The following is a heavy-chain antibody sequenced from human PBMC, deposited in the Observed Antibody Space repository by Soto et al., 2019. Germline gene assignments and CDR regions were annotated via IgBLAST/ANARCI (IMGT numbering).Heavy chain of an antibody. CDR3: ARDLNYYGSGSLNGAFDI. Sequence: SETLSLTCAVYGGSFSGYYWSWIRQPPGKGLEWIGEINHSGSTNYNPSLKSRVTISVDTSKNQFSLKLSSVTAADTAVYYCARDLNYYGSGSLNGAFDIWGQGTMVTVSS. V-gene: IGHV4-34*01. CDR1: GGSFSGYY. CDR2: INHSGST. D-gene: IGHD3-10*01. J-gene: IGHJ3*02.